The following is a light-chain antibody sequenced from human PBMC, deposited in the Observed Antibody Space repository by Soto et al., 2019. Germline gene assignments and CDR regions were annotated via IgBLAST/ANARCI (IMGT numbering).Light chain of an antibody. CDR1: QNIRSN. Sequence: EIVMTPSPGTLSVSPVEGVTLSCRASQNIRSNLAWYLQKPGQAPRLLIYGASSRATGIPDRFSGSGSGTDFTLTISRLEPEDFAVYYCQQYGSSPLITFGQGTRLEIK. J-gene: IGKJ5*01. CDR2: GAS. V-gene: IGKV3-20*01. CDR3: QQYGSSPLIT.